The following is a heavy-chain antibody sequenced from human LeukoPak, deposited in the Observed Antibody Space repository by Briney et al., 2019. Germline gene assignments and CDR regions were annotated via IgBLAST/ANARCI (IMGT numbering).Heavy chain of an antibody. J-gene: IGHJ5*02. CDR2: IIPIFGTA. Sequence: SVKVSCKASGGTFSRYAISWVRQAPGQGLEWMGGIIPIFGTANYAQKFQGRVTITADESTSTAYMELSSLRSEDTAVYYCARPILNIAAAGNWFDPWGQGTLVTVSS. CDR1: GGTFSRYA. V-gene: IGHV1-69*13. D-gene: IGHD6-13*01. CDR3: ARPILNIAAAGNWFDP.